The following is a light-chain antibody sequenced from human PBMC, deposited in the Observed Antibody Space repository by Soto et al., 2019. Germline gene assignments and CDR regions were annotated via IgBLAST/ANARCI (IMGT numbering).Light chain of an antibody. V-gene: IGLV1-40*01. CDR3: QSYDSSLSGSWGV. CDR1: SSNIGAGYD. CDR2: GNS. Sequence: QSVLTQPASVSGAPGQRVTISCTGSSSNIGAGYDVHWYQQLPGTAPKLLIYGNSNRPSGVPDRFSGSKSGTSASLAITGLQAEDEADYYCQSYDSSLSGSWGVFGPGTKVTVL. J-gene: IGLJ1*01.